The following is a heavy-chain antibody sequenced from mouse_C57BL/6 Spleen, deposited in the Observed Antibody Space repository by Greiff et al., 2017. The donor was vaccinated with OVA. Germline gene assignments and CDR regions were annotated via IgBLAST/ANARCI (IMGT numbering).Heavy chain of an antibody. CDR3: ARGTGRYFDY. Sequence: EVKLVESGPGLVKPSQSLSLTCSVTGYSITSGYYWNWIRQFPGNNLEWMGYISYDGSNNYNPSLKNRISITRDTSKNQFFLKLNSVTTEDTATYYCARGTGRYFDYWGQGTTLTVSS. V-gene: IGHV3-6*01. D-gene: IGHD4-1*01. CDR2: ISYDGSN. J-gene: IGHJ2*01. CDR1: GYSITSGYY.